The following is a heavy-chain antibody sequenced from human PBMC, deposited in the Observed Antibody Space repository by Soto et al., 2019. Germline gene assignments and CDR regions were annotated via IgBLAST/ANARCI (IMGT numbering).Heavy chain of an antibody. V-gene: IGHV3-21*01. CDR2: ISSSSSYI. CDR1: GFTFSSYS. Sequence: PGGSLGLSCAASGFTFSSYSMNWVRQAPGKGLEWVSYISSSSSYIYYADSVKGRFTISRDNAKNSLYLQMNSLRDEETAVYYYAGENYGDYLNWFDPWGQGTLVTXSS. CDR3: AGENYGDYLNWFDP. D-gene: IGHD4-17*01. J-gene: IGHJ5*02.